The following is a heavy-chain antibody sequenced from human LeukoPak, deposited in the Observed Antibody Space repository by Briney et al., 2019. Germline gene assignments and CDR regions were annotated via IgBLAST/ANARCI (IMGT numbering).Heavy chain of an antibody. D-gene: IGHD1-26*01. CDR1: GFTFSTNA. Sequence: GGSLRLSCLPSGFTFSTNAMSWVRQAPGKGLEWISGISGSGASTYYADSVTGRFTISRDNSRNTLYLQMNSLRGDDTAVYYCAKDVGKWESLHFFDYWGQGTLVTVSS. J-gene: IGHJ4*02. V-gene: IGHV3-23*01. CDR2: ISGSGAST. CDR3: AKDVGKWESLHFFDY.